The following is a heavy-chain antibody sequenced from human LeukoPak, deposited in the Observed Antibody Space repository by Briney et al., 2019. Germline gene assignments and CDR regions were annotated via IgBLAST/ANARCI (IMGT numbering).Heavy chain of an antibody. V-gene: IGHV1-69*13. J-gene: IGHJ5*02. CDR2: IIPIFGTA. CDR1: GYTFTSYG. Sequence: ASVKVSCKASGYTFTSYGISWVRQAPGQGLEWMGGIIPIFGTANYAQKFQGRVTITADESTSTAYMELSSLRSEDTAVYYCARDKASSYGDYGPFDPWGQGTLVTVSS. D-gene: IGHD4-17*01. CDR3: ARDKASSYGDYGPFDP.